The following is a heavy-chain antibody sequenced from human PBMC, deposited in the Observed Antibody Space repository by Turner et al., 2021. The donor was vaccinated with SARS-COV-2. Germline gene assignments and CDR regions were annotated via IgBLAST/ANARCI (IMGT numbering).Heavy chain of an antibody. V-gene: IGHV3-11*01. CDR3: ARRATPPQSWIAHWYFDL. CDR1: GFTFSDYY. CDR2: ISSSGSTI. Sequence: QVQLVESGGGLVKPGGSLRLSCAASGFTFSDYYMSWIRQAPGKRLEWVSYISSSGSTIYYADSVKGRFTISRDNAKNSLYLQMNSLRAEDTAVYYCARRATPPQSWIAHWYFDLWGRGTLVTVSS. D-gene: IGHD5-12*01. J-gene: IGHJ2*01.